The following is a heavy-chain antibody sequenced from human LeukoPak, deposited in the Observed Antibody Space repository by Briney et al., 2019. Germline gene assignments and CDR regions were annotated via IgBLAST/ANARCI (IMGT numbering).Heavy chain of an antibody. Sequence: GGSLRLSCSASGFTFSRYAMHWVRQAPGKGLEYVSAISSNGGSTYYADSVKGRFAISRDNSKNTLYLQMSSLRAEDTAVYYCVKDGSGSYYTYYFDYWGQGTLVTVSS. CDR3: VKDGSGSYYTYYFDY. J-gene: IGHJ4*02. D-gene: IGHD3-10*01. CDR1: GFTFSRYA. CDR2: ISSNGGST. V-gene: IGHV3-64D*06.